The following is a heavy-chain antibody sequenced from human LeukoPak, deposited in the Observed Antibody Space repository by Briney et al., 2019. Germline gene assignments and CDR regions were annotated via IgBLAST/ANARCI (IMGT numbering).Heavy chain of an antibody. J-gene: IGHJ4*02. V-gene: IGHV3-49*04. CDR1: GFTFSSYS. CDR3: TRDRTSSWYLFGY. Sequence: GGSLRLSCAASGFTFSSYSMSWVRQAPGKGLEWVGFIRSKAYGGTTEYAASVKGRFTISRDDSKSIAYLQMNSLKTEDTAVYYCTRDRTSSWYLFGYWGQGTLVTVSS. CDR2: IRSKAYGGTT. D-gene: IGHD6-13*01.